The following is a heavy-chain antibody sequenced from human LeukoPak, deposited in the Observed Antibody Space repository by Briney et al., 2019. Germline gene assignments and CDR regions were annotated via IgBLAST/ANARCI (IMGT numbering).Heavy chain of an antibody. CDR2: IDGSGVST. D-gene: IGHD6-13*01. CDR3: AKDRLSSSWYFGFDY. V-gene: IGHV3-23*01. CDR1: GFTFNSYA. J-gene: IGHJ4*02. Sequence: GGSLRLSCAASGFTFNSYAMSWVRQAPGKGLEWVSTIDGSGVSTYYADSVKGRFTISRDNSKNTLYLQMNSLRAEDTAVYYCAKDRLSSSWYFGFDYWGQGTLVTVSS.